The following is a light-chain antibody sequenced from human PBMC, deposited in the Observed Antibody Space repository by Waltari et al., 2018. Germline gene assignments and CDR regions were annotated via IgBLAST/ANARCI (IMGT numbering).Light chain of an antibody. CDR3: CSYAGSSTHVL. CDR1: SSDAGGYNY. J-gene: IGLJ2*01. V-gene: IGLV2-23*02. CDR2: DVT. Sequence: QSALTHPASVSGSPGQSITISCTGTSSDAGGYNYVSWYQQYPDKAPKLMIYDVTKRPSGVSNRFSGSKSGNTASLTISGLQAEDEADYYCCSYAGSSTHVLFGGGTKLTVL.